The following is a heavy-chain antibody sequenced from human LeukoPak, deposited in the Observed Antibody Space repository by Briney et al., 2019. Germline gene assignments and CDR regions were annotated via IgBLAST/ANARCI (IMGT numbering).Heavy chain of an antibody. Sequence: ASVKVSCKASGYTFTSYDINWVRQAPGQGLEWMGWMNTNSGNTGYAQKFQGRVTMTRNSSISTAYMELSSLKSEDTAVYYCARGLVGATATWGQGTLVTVSS. CDR3: ARGLVGATAT. J-gene: IGHJ4*02. D-gene: IGHD1-26*01. V-gene: IGHV1-8*01. CDR1: GYTFTSYD. CDR2: MNTNSGNT.